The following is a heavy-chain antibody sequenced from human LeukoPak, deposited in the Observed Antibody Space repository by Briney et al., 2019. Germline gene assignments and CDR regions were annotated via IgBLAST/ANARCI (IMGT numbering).Heavy chain of an antibody. CDR3: ARLGYCSGGSCYPFDY. Sequence: ASVKVSCKASGYTFTSYDINWVRQATGQGLEWMGWMDPNSGNTGYAQKFQGRVTMTRNTSISTAYMELSSLRSEDTAVYYCARLGYCSGGSCYPFDYWGQGTLVTVSS. V-gene: IGHV1-8*01. J-gene: IGHJ4*02. CDR2: MDPNSGNT. D-gene: IGHD2-15*01. CDR1: GYTFTSYD.